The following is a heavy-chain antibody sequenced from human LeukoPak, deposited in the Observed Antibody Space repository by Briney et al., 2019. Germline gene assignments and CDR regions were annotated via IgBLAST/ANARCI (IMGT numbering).Heavy chain of an antibody. CDR2: ISCSGST. D-gene: IGHD1-1*01. CDR3: ARDWNRYAY. Sequence: WVRQPPGKGLEWIGSISCSGSTYYNPSLKSRVTISVDTSRNQFSLYLDSVTAADTAVYYCARDWNRYAYWGQGTLVTVSS. J-gene: IGHJ4*02. V-gene: IGHV4-39*07.